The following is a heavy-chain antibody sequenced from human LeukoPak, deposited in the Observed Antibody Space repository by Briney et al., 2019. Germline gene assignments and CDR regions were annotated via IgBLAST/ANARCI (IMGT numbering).Heavy chain of an antibody. Sequence: GPALQISSQGAGCAFSNFWIAWGRRMPGKGREWRGSIYPGDSDTRYSPSFQGQVTISADKSLATASLRWSSVKASDTAMYFCARLSDTTSWGQGTLVTVSS. CDR3: ARLSDTTS. CDR2: IYPGDSDT. J-gene: IGHJ5*02. CDR1: GCAFSNFW. D-gene: IGHD5-18*01. V-gene: IGHV5-51*01.